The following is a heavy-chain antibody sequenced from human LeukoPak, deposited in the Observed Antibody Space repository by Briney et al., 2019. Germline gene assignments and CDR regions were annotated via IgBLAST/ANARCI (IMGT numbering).Heavy chain of an antibody. CDR2: ISGSGGST. Sequence: GGSLRLSCAASGFTFSNYAMSWVHQAPGKGLEWVSGISGSGGSTYYADSVKGRFTIFRDNSKNTLYLQMNNLRAEDTAVYFCAKDRRSNWFFDYWGQGTLVTVSS. J-gene: IGHJ4*02. CDR3: AKDRRSNWFFDY. CDR1: GFTFSNYA. D-gene: IGHD6-13*01. V-gene: IGHV3-23*01.